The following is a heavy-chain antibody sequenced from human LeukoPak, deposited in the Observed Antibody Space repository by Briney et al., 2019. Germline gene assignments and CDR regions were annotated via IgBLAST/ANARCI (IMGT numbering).Heavy chain of an antibody. CDR2: LSGSGGRT. V-gene: IGHV3-23*01. CDR3: AKDIKWELAPGVDY. J-gene: IGHJ4*02. Sequence: GGSLRLSCAASGFTFSSYSMNWVRQAPGKGLEWVSILSGSGGRTYYADSVKGRFTISRDNSKNTLYLQMNSLRAEDTAVYYCAKDIKWELAPGVDYWGQGTLVTVSS. CDR1: GFTFSSYS. D-gene: IGHD1-26*01.